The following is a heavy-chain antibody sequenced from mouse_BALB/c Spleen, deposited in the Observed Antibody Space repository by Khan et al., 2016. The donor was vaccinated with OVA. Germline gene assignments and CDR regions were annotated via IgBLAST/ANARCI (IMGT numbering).Heavy chain of an antibody. V-gene: IGHV2-2*02. D-gene: IGHD2-4*01. CDR3: ARNYDYDEGLAY. J-gene: IGHJ3*01. Sequence: QVQLQQSGPGLVQPSQSLSITCTVSGFSLTTYGVHWVRQSPGKGLKWLGVIWSGGSTDYNAAFISRLSISKDSSKSQVFFKMNSLQVNDTAIYYCARNYDYDEGLAYWGQGTLVTVSA. CDR1: GFSLTTYG. CDR2: IWSGGST.